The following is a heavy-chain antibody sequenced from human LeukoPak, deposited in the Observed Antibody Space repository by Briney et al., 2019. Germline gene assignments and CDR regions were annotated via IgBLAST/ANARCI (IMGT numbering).Heavy chain of an antibody. Sequence: GGSLRLSCAASGLTFSSYWMTWVRQTPGKGLEWVGRTRNKVNSYTTEYAASVKGRFIISRDDSKNSLFLQMNSLKTDDTAVYYCTRASLSGSYFFYWGQGALVTVSS. CDR1: GLTFSSYW. CDR3: TRASLSGSYFFY. J-gene: IGHJ4*02. CDR2: TRNKVNSYTT. D-gene: IGHD1-26*01. V-gene: IGHV3-72*01.